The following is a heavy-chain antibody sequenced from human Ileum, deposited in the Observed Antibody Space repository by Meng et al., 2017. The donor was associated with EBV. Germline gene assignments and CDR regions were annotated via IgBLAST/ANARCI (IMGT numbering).Heavy chain of an antibody. D-gene: IGHD2-8*01. CDR3: RNAWCRHDSCSDS. V-gene: IGHV4-34*01. Sequence: QGHVNHWGAGLLKPSETLSLTCDVSGGSFSGVYWSWIRQPPGKGLEWIGEINESGDTTYNPAFKSRVTISADTAKKQFALKLNSVTAADTAVYYCRNAWCRHDSCSDSWGQGTLVTVSS. J-gene: IGHJ4*02. CDR2: INESGDT. CDR1: GGSFSGVY.